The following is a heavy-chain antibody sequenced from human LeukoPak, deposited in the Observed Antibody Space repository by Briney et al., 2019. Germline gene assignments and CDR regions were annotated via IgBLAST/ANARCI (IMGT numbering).Heavy chain of an antibody. CDR2: IYYIGST. J-gene: IGHJ4*02. V-gene: IGHV4-61*01. Sequence: SETLSLTCTVSGGSISSGSYYWSWIRQFPGRGLEWIAYIYYIGSTHYNPSLKSRVTISIDTSKNHFSLKLSSVTAADMAVYYCARHAAVAGSAFDYWGQGTLVTVSS. CDR3: ARHAAVAGSAFDY. D-gene: IGHD6-19*01. CDR1: GGSISSGSYY.